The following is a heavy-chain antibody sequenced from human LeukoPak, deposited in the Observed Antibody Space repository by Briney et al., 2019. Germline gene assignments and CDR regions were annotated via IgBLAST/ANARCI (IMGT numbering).Heavy chain of an antibody. CDR2: INRDGSST. V-gene: IGHV3-74*01. J-gene: IGHJ3*02. Sequence: PGGSLRLSCAASGFTFSSYWMHWVRQAPGKGLVWVSRINRDGSSTSYADSVKGRLTISRDNAKNTLYLQMNSLRAEDTAVLYCARDRWDAFDIWGQGTMVTVSS. D-gene: IGHD1-26*01. CDR1: GFTFSSYW. CDR3: ARDRWDAFDI.